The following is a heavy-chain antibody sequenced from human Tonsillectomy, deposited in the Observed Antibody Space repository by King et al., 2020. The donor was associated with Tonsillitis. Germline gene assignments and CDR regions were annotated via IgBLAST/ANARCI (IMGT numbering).Heavy chain of an antibody. CDR2: ISNSGGRI. CDR1: GFTFSDYY. J-gene: IGHJ4*02. D-gene: IGHD2-8*02. V-gene: IGHV3-11*01. Sequence: VQLVESGGGLVKPGGSLRLSCAASGFTFSDYYMSWIRQAPGKGLEWVSYISNSGGRIYYADSVKGRFTISRDNAKNSLYLQMNSMGAEDTAVYYCARGTAAFVGSQTPFDYWGQGPLVTVSS. CDR3: ARGTAAFVGSQTPFDY.